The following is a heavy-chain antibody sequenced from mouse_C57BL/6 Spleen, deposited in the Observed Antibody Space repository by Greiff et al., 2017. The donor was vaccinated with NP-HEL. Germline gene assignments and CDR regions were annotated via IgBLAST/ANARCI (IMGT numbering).Heavy chain of an antibody. J-gene: IGHJ3*01. V-gene: IGHV14-4*01. CDR1: GFTIKDDY. Sequence: VQLQQSGAELVRPGASVKLSCTASGFTIKDDYMNWVKQRPEPGLEWIGWIDPENGDTEYASKFQGKATITADTSSNTAYLQLSSLTSEDTAVYYCTSDGSFAYWGQGTLVTVSA. CDR3: TSDGSFAY. CDR2: IDPENGDT. D-gene: IGHD2-3*01.